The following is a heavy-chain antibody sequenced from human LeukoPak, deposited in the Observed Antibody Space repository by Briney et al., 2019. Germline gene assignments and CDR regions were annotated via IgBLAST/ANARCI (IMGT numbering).Heavy chain of an antibody. CDR1: GYTFTDYY. Sequence: GASVKVSCKAYGYTFTDYYMHWVRQAPGRGLEWMGWINPNSGGTNYAQKFQGRVTMTRDTSISTAYMELSRLRSDDTAVYYCAREGPIVGATHLVDYWGQGTLVTVSS. V-gene: IGHV1-2*02. CDR3: AREGPIVGATHLVDY. D-gene: IGHD1-26*01. CDR2: INPNSGGT. J-gene: IGHJ4*02.